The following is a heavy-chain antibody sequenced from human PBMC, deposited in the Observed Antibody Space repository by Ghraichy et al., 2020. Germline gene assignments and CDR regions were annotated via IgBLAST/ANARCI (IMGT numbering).Heavy chain of an antibody. J-gene: IGHJ4*02. CDR1: GFTFSSYG. CDR2: IRYDGSNK. V-gene: IGHV3-30*02. CDR3: AKFRPNSSGWYYFDY. D-gene: IGHD6-19*01. Sequence: GGSLRLSCAASGFTFSSYGMHWVRQAPGKGLEWVAFIRYDGSNKYYADSVKGRFTISRDNSKNTLYLQMNSLRAEDTAVYYCAKFRPNSSGWYYFDYWGQGTLVTVSS.